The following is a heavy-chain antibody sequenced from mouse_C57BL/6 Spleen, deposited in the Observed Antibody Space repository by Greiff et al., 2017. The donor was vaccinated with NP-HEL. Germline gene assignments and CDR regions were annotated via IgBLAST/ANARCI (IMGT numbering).Heavy chain of an antibody. D-gene: IGHD3-1*01. J-gene: IGHJ4*01. Sequence: DVHLVESGGDLVKPGGSLKLSCAASGFTFSSYGMSWVRQTPDKRLEWVATISSGGSYTYYPDSVKGRFTISRDNAKNTLYLQMSSLKSEDTAMYYCARRGLRYAMDYWGQGTSVTVSS. CDR2: ISSGGSYT. CDR3: ARRGLRYAMDY. V-gene: IGHV5-6*02. CDR1: GFTFSSYG.